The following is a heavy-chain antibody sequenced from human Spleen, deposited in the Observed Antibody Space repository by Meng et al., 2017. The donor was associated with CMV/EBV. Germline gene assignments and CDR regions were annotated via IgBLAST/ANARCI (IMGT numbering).Heavy chain of an antibody. D-gene: IGHD2-21*01. J-gene: IGHJ1*01. CDR3: ARAIPLQH. CDR1: GFTFSRYW. Sequence: GESLKISCAASGFTFSRYWMSWVRQAPGKGLEWVSNINHDGSERHYVAAVKGRFTVSRDNAANSLYLEMNSLRDEDTAVYYCARAIPLQHWGQGALVTVSS. CDR2: INHDGSER. V-gene: IGHV3-7*01.